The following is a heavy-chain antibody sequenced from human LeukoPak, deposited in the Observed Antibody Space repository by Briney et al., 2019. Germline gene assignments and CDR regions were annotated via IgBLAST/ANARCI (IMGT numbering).Heavy chain of an antibody. CDR2: IRTKPNNYAT. D-gene: IGHD1-20*01. Sequence: LGGSLKLSCAASGFTFSGSAMHWVRQASGKGLEWVGRIRTKPNNYATAYAASVEGRFTISRDDSRNTAYLQMNTLKTEDTAVYYCTTNWNDVLNSWGQGTLVTVSS. J-gene: IGHJ4*02. V-gene: IGHV3-73*01. CDR3: TTNWNDVLNS. CDR1: GFTFSGSA.